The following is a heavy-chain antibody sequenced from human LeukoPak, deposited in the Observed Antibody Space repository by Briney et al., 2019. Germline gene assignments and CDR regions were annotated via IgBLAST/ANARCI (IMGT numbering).Heavy chain of an antibody. CDR1: GYTFTNFP. Sequence: GASVKVSCKASGYTFTNFPIGWVRQAPGHGLEWMGWISAYNGYTKYAPSLQGTVTMTTDTSPSTAYMQLRSLRSDDTAMYYCARVGGNYEGLIDYWGQGTLVTVSS. J-gene: IGHJ4*02. CDR2: ISAYNGYT. V-gene: IGHV1-18*01. CDR3: ARVGGNYEGLIDY. D-gene: IGHD1-26*01.